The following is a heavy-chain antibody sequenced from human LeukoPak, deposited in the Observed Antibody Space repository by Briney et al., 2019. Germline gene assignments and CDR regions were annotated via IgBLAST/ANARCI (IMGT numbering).Heavy chain of an antibody. V-gene: IGHV1-18*01. D-gene: IGHD6-13*01. CDR1: GYTFTSYG. CDR3: AGKQTSLPLDF. Sequence: ASVKVSCKASGYTFTSYGISWVRQAPGQGLEWMGWISAYNGNTNYAQKLQGRVTMATDTSTSTAYMELRSLRSDDTAVYYCAGKQTSLPLDFWGQGTLVTVSS. CDR2: ISAYNGNT. J-gene: IGHJ4*02.